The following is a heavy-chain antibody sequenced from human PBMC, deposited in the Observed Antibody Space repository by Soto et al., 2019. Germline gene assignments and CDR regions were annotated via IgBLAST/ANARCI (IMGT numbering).Heavy chain of an antibody. Sequence: QVQLVESGGGVVQPGTSLRLSCAASGFTFKTHAMHWVRQAPGKGLECMAVIAYDGNEKFYADSVKGRFTISIDNSKNALYLQINTLRNEDTAVYYCGKDVGDYVPYYYGVDVWGQGTPVTVSS. V-gene: IGHV3-30*18. J-gene: IGHJ6*02. CDR1: GFTFKTHA. CDR2: IAYDGNEK. D-gene: IGHD1-26*01. CDR3: GKDVGDYVPYYYGVDV.